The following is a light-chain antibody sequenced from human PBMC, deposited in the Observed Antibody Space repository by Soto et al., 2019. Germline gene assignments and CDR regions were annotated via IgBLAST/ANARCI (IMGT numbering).Light chain of an antibody. J-gene: IGKJ2*01. V-gene: IGKV3-15*01. CDR2: EAS. Sequence: EIVMTQSPAALSVSLGERVSLTCRASPAVSSYLAWYQQKPGKAPRLLISEASTTATDIPDRFSGSGSGTDFTLTISSLQSSDIAVYYCLQYSTWPPLYTFGQGTKLEIK. CDR1: PAVSSY. CDR3: LQYSTWPPLYT.